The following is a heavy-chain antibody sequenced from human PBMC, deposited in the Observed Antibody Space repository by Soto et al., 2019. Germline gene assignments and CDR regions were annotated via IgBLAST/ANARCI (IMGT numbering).Heavy chain of an antibody. D-gene: IGHD6-13*01. V-gene: IGHV1-2*04. Sequence: QVQLVQSGAEVKKPGASVKVSCKASGYTFTGYYMHWVRQAPGQGLEWMGWINPNSSGTNYAQKFQGWVTMTRDTSISTAYMELSRLRSDDTAVYYCAIHIAAGTGLDYWGQGTLVTVSS. CDR1: GYTFTGYY. J-gene: IGHJ4*02. CDR3: AIHIAAGTGLDY. CDR2: INPNSSGT.